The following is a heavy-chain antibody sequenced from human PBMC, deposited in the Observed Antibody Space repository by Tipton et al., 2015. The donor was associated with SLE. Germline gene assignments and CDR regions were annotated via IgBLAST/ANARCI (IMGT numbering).Heavy chain of an antibody. V-gene: IGHV4-38-2*01. CDR1: GYSISSGYY. CDR2: IYYSGST. Sequence: TLSLTCAVSGYSISSGYYWGWVRQPPGKGLEWIGYIYYSGSTNYNPSLKSRVTISVDTSKNQFSLKLTSVTAADTAVYYCARGRGPWGYWGQGTLVTVSS. D-gene: IGHD7-27*01. J-gene: IGHJ4*02. CDR3: ARGRGPWGY.